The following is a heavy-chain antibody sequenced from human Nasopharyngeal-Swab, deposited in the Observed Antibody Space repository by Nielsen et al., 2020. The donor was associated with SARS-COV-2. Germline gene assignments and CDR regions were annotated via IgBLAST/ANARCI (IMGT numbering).Heavy chain of an antibody. D-gene: IGHD1-26*01. V-gene: IGHV1-46*01. Sequence: WARQAPGQGIEWMGIINPSGGSASYAQKFQGRVTMTRDTSTSTVCMELSSLRSEDTAVYYCAREIVGASYYYYGMDVWGQGTTVTVSS. J-gene: IGHJ6*02. CDR2: INPSGGSA. CDR3: AREIVGASYYYYGMDV.